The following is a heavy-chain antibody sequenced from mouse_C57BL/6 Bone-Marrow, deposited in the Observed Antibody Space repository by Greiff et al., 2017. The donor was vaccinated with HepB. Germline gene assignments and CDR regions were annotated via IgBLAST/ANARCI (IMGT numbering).Heavy chain of an antibody. CDR2: IRNKANNHAT. D-gene: IGHD1-1*01. Sequence: EVMLVESGGGLVQPGGSMKLSCAASGFTFSDAWMDWVRQSPEKGLEWVAEIRNKANNHATYYAESVKGRFTISRDDSKSSVYLQMNSLRAEDTGIYYCTRSFITTVVPYYFDYWGQGTTLTVSS. CDR1: GFTFSDAW. V-gene: IGHV6-6*01. CDR3: TRSFITTVVPYYFDY. J-gene: IGHJ2*01.